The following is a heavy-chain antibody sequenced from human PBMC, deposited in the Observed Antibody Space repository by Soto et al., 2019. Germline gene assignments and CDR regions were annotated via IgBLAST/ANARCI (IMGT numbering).Heavy chain of an antibody. V-gene: IGHV5-51*01. D-gene: IGHD2-2*01. J-gene: IGHJ4*02. Sequence: GESLKISCKGSGYSFTSYWIGWVRQMPGKGLEWMGIIYPGDSDTRYSPSFQGQVTISADKSISTAYLQWSSLKASDTAMYYCARHVQLGIVVVPAATDYWGQGTLVTVSS. CDR1: GYSFTSYW. CDR2: IYPGDSDT. CDR3: ARHVQLGIVVVPAATDY.